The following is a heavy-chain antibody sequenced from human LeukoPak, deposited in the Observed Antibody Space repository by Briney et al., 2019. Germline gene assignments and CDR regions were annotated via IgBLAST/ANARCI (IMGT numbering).Heavy chain of an antibody. J-gene: IGHJ4*02. Sequence: SGPALVRPTQTLTLTCNLSGFSLSTSEVRVSWIRQPTGQALEWLSRIDWDDDKFYSTSLKTRLTISKNTSKNQVVLTMTNMDPVDTATYCCARTNSGSYFDYWGQGTLVTVSS. CDR2: IDWDDDK. CDR1: GFSLSTSEVR. V-gene: IGHV2-70*04. D-gene: IGHD1-26*01. CDR3: ARTNSGSYFDY.